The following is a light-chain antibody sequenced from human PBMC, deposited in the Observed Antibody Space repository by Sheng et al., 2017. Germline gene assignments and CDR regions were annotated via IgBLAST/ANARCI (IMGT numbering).Light chain of an antibody. Sequence: ESMMTQSPATLSVSPGEGATLSCRASQSVSSNLAWYQQKPGQAPRLLIYGASTRATGIPARFSGSGSGTEFTLTISSLLSEDFATYYCQQYYSYPMSFGPGTKVDIK. CDR3: QQYYSYPMS. CDR2: GAS. V-gene: IGKV3-15*01. J-gene: IGKJ3*01. CDR1: QSVSSN.